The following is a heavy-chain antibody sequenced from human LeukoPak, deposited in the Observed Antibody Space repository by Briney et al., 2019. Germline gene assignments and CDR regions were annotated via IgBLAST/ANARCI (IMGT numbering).Heavy chain of an antibody. J-gene: IGHJ3*02. Sequence: PGGSLRLSCAASGFTSSSYAMSWVRQAPGTGLQWVSDISGIDGRTHYADSVKDRFTISSDNSKNMLYLQMNSLRADDTAVYYCAKDRAKAADHRPDAFDIWGQGTMVTVSS. CDR2: ISGIDGRT. D-gene: IGHD6-13*01. CDR1: GFTSSSYA. V-gene: IGHV3-23*01. CDR3: AKDRAKAADHRPDAFDI.